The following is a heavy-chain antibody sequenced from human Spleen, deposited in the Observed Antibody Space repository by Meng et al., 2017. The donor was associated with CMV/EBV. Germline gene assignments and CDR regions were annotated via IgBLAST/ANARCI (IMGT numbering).Heavy chain of an antibody. CDR2: IDGRGHRT. V-gene: IGHV3-23*01. D-gene: IGHD3-9*01. J-gene: IGHJ6*02. CDR3: AKVDKYYATDV. Sequence: GESLKISCAASGFTFSTYAMTWVRQAPGKGLEWVSSIDGRGHRTYYVDSVKGRFTISRDNSKNMLYLQMSSLRAEDTAVYHCAKVDKYYATDVWGQGTSVTVSS. CDR1: GFTFSTYA.